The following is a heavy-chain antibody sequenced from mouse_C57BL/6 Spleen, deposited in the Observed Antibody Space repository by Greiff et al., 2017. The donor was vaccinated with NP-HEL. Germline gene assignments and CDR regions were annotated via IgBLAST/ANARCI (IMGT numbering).Heavy chain of an antibody. V-gene: IGHV1-69*01. CDR2: IDPSDSYT. J-gene: IGHJ3*01. CDR1: GYTFTSYW. Sequence: VQLQQSGAELVMPGASVKLSCKASGYTFTSYWMHWVKQRPGQGLEWIGEIDPSDSYTNYNQKFKGKSTLTVDKSSSTAYMQLSSLTSEDSAVYYCARVRGNYEAWFAYWGQGTLVTVSA. CDR3: ARVRGNYEAWFAY. D-gene: IGHD2-1*01.